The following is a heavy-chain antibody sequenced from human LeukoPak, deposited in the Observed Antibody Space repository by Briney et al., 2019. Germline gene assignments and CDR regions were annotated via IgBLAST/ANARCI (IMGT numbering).Heavy chain of an antibody. J-gene: IGHJ4*02. CDR3: AKDLSASRDSGYYSLDY. V-gene: IGHV3-23*01. D-gene: IGHD3-22*01. CDR2: ISGSGGST. Sequence: GGSLRLSCAASGFTFSNYAMNWVRQAPGKGLEWASAISGSGGSTYYADSVKGRFTISRDNSKNTLYLQMNSLGAEDTAVYYCAKDLSASRDSGYYSLDYWGQGTLVTVSS. CDR1: GFTFSNYA.